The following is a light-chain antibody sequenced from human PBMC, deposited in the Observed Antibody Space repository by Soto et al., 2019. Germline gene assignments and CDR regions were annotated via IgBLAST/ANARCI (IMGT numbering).Light chain of an antibody. CDR3: QTWDTGIVL. CDR1: SGHNNYA. V-gene: IGLV4-69*01. J-gene: IGLJ2*01. Sequence: QSVLTQSPSASASLGASVKLTCTLSSGHNNYAIAWHQQQPEKGPRVLMRVSSDGSHIKGHGIPDRFSGSSSGAERYLTIYSLQSEDEADFYCQTWDTGIVLFGGGTKLTVL. CDR2: VSSDGSH.